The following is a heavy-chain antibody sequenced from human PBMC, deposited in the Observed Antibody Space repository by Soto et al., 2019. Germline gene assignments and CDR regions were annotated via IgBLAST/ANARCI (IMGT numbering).Heavy chain of an antibody. Sequence: GGSLRLSCAASGFTFSSYSMNWVRQAPGKGLEWVSYISSSSSTIYYADSVKGRFTISRDNAKNSLYLQMNSLRAEDTAVYYCAREGCSGGSCYHDYWGQGTLVTVSS. CDR1: GFTFSSYS. CDR2: ISSSSSTI. J-gene: IGHJ4*02. D-gene: IGHD2-15*01. V-gene: IGHV3-48*01. CDR3: AREGCSGGSCYHDY.